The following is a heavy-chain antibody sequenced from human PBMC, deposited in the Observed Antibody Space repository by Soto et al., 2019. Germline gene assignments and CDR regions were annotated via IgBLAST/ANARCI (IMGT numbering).Heavy chain of an antibody. CDR2: IYYSGST. CDR1: GGSISNYY. Sequence: SETLSLTCTVSGGSISNYYWSWIRQPPGKGLEWIGYIYYSGSTNYNPSLKSRVTISVDTSKNQFSLKLSSVTAADTAVYYCARAGAATLSDYWGQGTLVTVS. J-gene: IGHJ4*02. V-gene: IGHV4-59*01. CDR3: ARAGAATLSDY. D-gene: IGHD2-15*01.